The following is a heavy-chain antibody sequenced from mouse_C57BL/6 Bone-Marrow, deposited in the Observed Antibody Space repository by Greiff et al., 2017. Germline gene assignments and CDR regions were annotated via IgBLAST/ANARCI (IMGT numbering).Heavy chain of an antibody. J-gene: IGHJ3*01. V-gene: IGHV1-69*01. D-gene: IGHD2-4*01. CDR3: AREEIYYDYGFAY. CDR2: IDPSDSYT. CDR1: GYTFTSYW. Sequence: VQLQQSGAELVMPGASVKLSCKASGYTFTSYWMHWVKQRPGQGLEWIGEIDPSDSYTNYNKKFKGKSTLTVDKSSSTAYMQLSSLTSEDSAVYYCAREEIYYDYGFAYWGQGTLVTVSA.